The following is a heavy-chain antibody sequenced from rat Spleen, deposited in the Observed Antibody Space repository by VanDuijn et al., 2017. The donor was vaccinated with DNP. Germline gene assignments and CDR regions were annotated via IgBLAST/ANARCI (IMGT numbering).Heavy chain of an antibody. CDR3: TRDLKRYFDY. CDR1: GFSFSNFA. V-gene: IGHV2S12*01. D-gene: IGHD2-1*01. CDR2: MSSGGGT. J-gene: IGHJ2*01. Sequence: QVQLKESGPGLVQPSQTLSLTCTVSGFSFSNFAINWVRQPPGEGLEWIAAMSSGGGTFYNPSLYSRLTISRDTSKSQVFLQVNSLHTEDTAIYFCTRDLKRYFDYWGQGVMVTVSS.